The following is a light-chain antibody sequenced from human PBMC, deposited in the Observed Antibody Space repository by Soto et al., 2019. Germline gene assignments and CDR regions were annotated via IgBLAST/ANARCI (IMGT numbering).Light chain of an antibody. J-gene: IGLJ1*01. V-gene: IGLV2-23*01. CDR1: SSDVGSYNL. CDR2: EGS. CDR3: CSYAGSRYYV. Sequence: SVLTQPASVSGSPGQSITISCTGTSSDVGSYNLVSWYQQHPGKAPKLMIYEGSKRPSGVSYRFSGSKSGNTASLTISGLQAEDEADYYCCSYAGSRYYVFGTGTKVTVL.